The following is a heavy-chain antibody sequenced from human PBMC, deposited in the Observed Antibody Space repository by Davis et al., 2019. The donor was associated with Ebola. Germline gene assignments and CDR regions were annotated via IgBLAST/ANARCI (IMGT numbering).Heavy chain of an antibody. J-gene: IGHJ4*02. CDR3: ARIFGAKAFDY. D-gene: IGHD4/OR15-4a*01. Sequence: GASLKISCQGSGYMFTSHWIGWVRQPPGKGLELLGLLYPGASDTRYSPSSQGQVTISADNSITTAYLQWSSLKASDTAMYYWARIFGAKAFDYWGQGTLVTVSS. V-gene: IGHV5-51*01. CDR1: GYMFTSHW. CDR2: LYPGASDT.